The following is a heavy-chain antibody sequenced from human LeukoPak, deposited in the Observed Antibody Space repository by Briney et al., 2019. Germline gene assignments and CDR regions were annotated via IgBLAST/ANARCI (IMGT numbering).Heavy chain of an antibody. V-gene: IGHV4-59*08. Sequence: SETLSLTCTVSGGSIGTYYWSWIRQSPGKGLEWIGYIYVTGSTRYNPYLQSRVTISEDTSRNQFFLKMSSVTAADTAVYYCARHIGGGIEDMDVWGKGTKVTVSS. D-gene: IGHD3-16*02. CDR1: GGSIGTYY. CDR3: ARHIGGGIEDMDV. CDR2: IYVTGST. J-gene: IGHJ6*03.